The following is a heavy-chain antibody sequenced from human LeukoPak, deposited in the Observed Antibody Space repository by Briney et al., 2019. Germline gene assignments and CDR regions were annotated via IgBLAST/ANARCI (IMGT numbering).Heavy chain of an antibody. CDR3: ARDLIGGDSSSPVLLWFGAEYGMDV. CDR2: IYHSGST. J-gene: IGHJ6*02. D-gene: IGHD3-10*01. V-gene: IGHV4-30-2*01. Sequence: SETLSLTCAVSGGSISSGGYSWSWIRQPPGKGLEWIGYIYHSGSTYYNPSLKSRVTISVDKSKNQFSLKLSSVTAADTAVYYCARDLIGGDSSSPVLLWFGAEYGMDVWGQGTTVTVSS. CDR1: GGSISSGGYS.